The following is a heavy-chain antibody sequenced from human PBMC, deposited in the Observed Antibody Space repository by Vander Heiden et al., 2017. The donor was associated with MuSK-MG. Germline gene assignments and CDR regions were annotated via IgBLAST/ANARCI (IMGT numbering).Heavy chain of an antibody. J-gene: IGHJ3*01. CDR3: TAEKATYFWHAFDV. Sequence: EVQVVESGGGVVQPGRSLRLSCAASGFTFRDYAMSWVRQAPGKGLEWVGFIRSNTYGGTTGYAASVRGRYTISKDDSSSIAYLQMDSLKTEDTGVYHCTAEKATYFWHAFDVWGQGTVVTVSS. V-gene: IGHV3-49*04. D-gene: IGHD5-12*01. CDR2: IRSNTYGGTT. CDR1: GFTFRDYA.